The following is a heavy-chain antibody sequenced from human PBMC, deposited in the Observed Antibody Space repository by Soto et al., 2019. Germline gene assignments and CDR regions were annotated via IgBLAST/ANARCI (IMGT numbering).Heavy chain of an antibody. CDR3: ARDSFNYYYGMDV. V-gene: IGHV4-30-4*01. J-gene: IGHJ6*02. CDR2: IYYDGGT. CDR1: GGSISSGDYY. Sequence: QVQLQESGPGLVKSSQTLSLTCTVSGGSISSGDYYWSWIRPPQGKGLEWSGYIYYDGGTYYHPSLKSRLNISLDTSKNPFSLKVSSVTAADTAVYYCARDSFNYYYGMDVWGQGTSVTVSS.